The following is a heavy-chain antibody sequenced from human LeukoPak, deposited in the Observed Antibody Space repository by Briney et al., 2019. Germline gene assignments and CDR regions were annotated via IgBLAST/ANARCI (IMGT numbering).Heavy chain of an antibody. CDR2: IYYSGST. Sequence: SETLSLTCTVSGGSINSGDYYWSWIRQPPGKGLEWIGYIYYSGSTYYNPSLKSRVTISVDTSKNQFSLKLSSVTAADTAVYYCARGKWELLVDYWGQGTLVTVSS. J-gene: IGHJ4*02. CDR1: GGSINSGDYY. CDR3: ARGKWELLVDY. D-gene: IGHD1-26*01. V-gene: IGHV4-30-4*01.